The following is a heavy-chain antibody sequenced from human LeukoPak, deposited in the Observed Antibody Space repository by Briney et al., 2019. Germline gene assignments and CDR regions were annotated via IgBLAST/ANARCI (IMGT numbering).Heavy chain of an antibody. Sequence: SETLSLTCTVSGGSNSSYYWSWIRQPPGKGLEWIGYIYYSGSTNYNPSLKSRVTISVDTSKYQFSLRLSSVTAADTAVYYCARDTESGFDYWGQGTLVTVSS. D-gene: IGHD3-10*01. V-gene: IGHV4-59*01. J-gene: IGHJ4*02. CDR3: ARDTESGFDY. CDR1: GGSNSSYY. CDR2: IYYSGST.